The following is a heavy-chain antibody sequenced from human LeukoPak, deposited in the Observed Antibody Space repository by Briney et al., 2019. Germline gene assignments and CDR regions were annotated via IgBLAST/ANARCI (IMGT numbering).Heavy chain of an antibody. D-gene: IGHD2-2*01. CDR1: GFTFSSYA. CDR3: AKDSLVVPTIVVVPAALVNWFDP. CDR2: ISGSGGST. J-gene: IGHJ5*02. V-gene: IGHV3-23*01. Sequence: GGSLRLSCAASGFTFSSYAMSWVRQAPGKGLEWVSAISGSGGSTYYADSVKGRFTIPRDNSKNTLYLLMNSLRAEDTAVYYCAKDSLVVPTIVVVPAALVNWFDPWGQGTLVTVSS.